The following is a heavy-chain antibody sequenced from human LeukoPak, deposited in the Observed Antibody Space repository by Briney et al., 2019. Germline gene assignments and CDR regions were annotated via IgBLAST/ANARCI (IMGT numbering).Heavy chain of an antibody. CDR3: ARDLSWSFDY. D-gene: IGHD3-10*01. Sequence: GGSLRLYCAASGFTFSTFSMNWLRQAPGKGLEWISYRSNDIIRYADSVKGRFIISRDNAKNSLYLQMNSLRAEDTAVYYCARDLSWSFDYWGQRTLVTVSS. CDR1: GFTFSTFS. J-gene: IGHJ4*02. CDR2: RSNDII. V-gene: IGHV3-48*01.